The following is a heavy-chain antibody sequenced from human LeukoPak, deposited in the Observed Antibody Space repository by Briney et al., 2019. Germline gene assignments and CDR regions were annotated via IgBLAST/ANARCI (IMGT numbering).Heavy chain of an antibody. CDR3: ARDAPGGVIVPFDY. J-gene: IGHJ4*02. V-gene: IGHV3-21*01. D-gene: IGHD3-16*02. Sequence: GGSLRLSCAASGFTFSSYSMNSVRRAPGKGLEWVSSSSRSSSYIYYADSVKGRFTISRDNAKNSLYLQMNSLRAEDTAVYYCARDAPGGVIVPFDYWGQGTLVTVSS. CDR1: GFTFSSYS. CDR2: SSRSSSYI.